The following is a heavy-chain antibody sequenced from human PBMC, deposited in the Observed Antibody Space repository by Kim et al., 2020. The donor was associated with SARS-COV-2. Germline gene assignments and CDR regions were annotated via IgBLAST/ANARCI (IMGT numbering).Heavy chain of an antibody. D-gene: IGHD3-10*01. Sequence: RPTFQGPVTISADKSISTAYLQWSSLKASDTAMYYCARPSVLGGGAFDIWGQGTMVTVSS. CDR3: ARPSVLGGGAFDI. V-gene: IGHV5-51*01. J-gene: IGHJ3*02.